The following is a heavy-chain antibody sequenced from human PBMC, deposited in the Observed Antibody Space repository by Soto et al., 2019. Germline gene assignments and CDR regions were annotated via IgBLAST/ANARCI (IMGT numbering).Heavy chain of an antibody. Sequence: GASVKVSCKASGFTFTSSVVQWVRQARGQRLEWIGWIVVGSGNTNYAQKFQERVTITRDMSTSTAYMELSSLRSEDTAVYYCAADREYSGSDAFDIWGQGTMVTVSS. CDR1: GFTFTSSV. J-gene: IGHJ3*02. CDR3: AADREYSGSDAFDI. V-gene: IGHV1-58*01. D-gene: IGHD5-12*01. CDR2: IVVGSGNT.